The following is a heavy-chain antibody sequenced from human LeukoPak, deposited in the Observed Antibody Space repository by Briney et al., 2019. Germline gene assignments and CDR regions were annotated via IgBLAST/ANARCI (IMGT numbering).Heavy chain of an antibody. CDR1: GFTFSSYA. D-gene: IGHD1-26*01. Sequence: GGSLRLSCVASGFTFSSYAMIWVRQAPGKGLEWLSSISGSGGGTYYADSVKGRSSTSRDNSKNTLYLEMSTLRAEDTAVYYCARRSSGSYSIDYWGQGTLVTVSS. CDR2: ISGSGGGT. V-gene: IGHV3-23*01. CDR3: ARRSSGSYSIDY. J-gene: IGHJ4*02.